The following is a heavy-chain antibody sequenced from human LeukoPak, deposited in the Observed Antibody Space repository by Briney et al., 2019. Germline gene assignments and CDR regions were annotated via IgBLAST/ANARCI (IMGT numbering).Heavy chain of an antibody. Sequence: GGSLRLSCAASGFTFSTFAIRWVRQAPGKGLDWVAVISYDGSNKYYADSVKGRFTISRDNSKNTLYLQMNSLRAEDTAVYYCARDARGAAAADDAFDIWGQGTMVTVSS. J-gene: IGHJ3*02. CDR1: GFTFSTFA. CDR2: ISYDGSNK. D-gene: IGHD6-13*01. CDR3: ARDARGAAAADDAFDI. V-gene: IGHV3-30-3*01.